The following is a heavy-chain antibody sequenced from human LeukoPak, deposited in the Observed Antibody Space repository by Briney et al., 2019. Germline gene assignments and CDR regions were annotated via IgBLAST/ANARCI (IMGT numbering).Heavy chain of an antibody. CDR2: IYYSGST. J-gene: IGHJ3*02. D-gene: IGHD6-19*01. CDR1: GGSISSYY. Sequence: SETLSLTCTVSGGSISSYYWSWLRQPPGKGLEWVGYIYYSGSTNYNPSLKSRVTISVDTSKNQFSLKLSSVTAADTAVYYCARGRSSGWYPASAFDIWGQGTMVTVSS. V-gene: IGHV4-59*01. CDR3: ARGRSSGWYPASAFDI.